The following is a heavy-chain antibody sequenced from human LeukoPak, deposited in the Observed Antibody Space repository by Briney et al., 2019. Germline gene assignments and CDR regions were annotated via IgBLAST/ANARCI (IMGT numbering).Heavy chain of an antibody. J-gene: IGHJ1*01. Sequence: ASVKVSCKVSGYTLTELSMHWVRQAPGKGLEWMGGFDPEDGETIYAQKFQGRVTMTEDTSTDTAYMEPSNLRSEDTAVYYCATPPRYCGGDCPRYFQHWGQGTLVTVSS. CDR3: ATPPRYCGGDCPRYFQH. D-gene: IGHD2-21*02. CDR1: GYTLTELS. V-gene: IGHV1-24*01. CDR2: FDPEDGET.